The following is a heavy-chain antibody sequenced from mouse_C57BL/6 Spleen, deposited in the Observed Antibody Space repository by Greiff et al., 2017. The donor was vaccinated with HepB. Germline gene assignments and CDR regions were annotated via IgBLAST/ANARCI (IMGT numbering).Heavy chain of an antibody. V-gene: IGHV1-50*01. J-gene: IGHJ2*01. CDR2: IDPSDSYT. D-gene: IGHD1-1*01. CDR1: GYTFTSYW. Sequence: VQLQQPGAELVKPGASVKLSCKASGYTFTSYWMQWVKQRPGQGLEWIGEIDPSDSYTNYNQKFKGKATLTVDTSSSTAYMQLSSLTSEDSAVYYCASGNYYYGSSPFDYWGQGTTLTVSS. CDR3: ASGNYYYGSSPFDY.